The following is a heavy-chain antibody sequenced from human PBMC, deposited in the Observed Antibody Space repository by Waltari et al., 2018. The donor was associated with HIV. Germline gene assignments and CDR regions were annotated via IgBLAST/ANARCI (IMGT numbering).Heavy chain of an antibody. CDR2: ISQSGTT. V-gene: IGHV4-30-2*01. D-gene: IGHD4-17*01. Sequence: QLQLQESGSGLVQPSQPLSLTCAVSAGSISSGGYSWTWLRQPPGKGLEWIGYISQSGTTYYNPSLQSRVTISLDRSKNQFSLKRRSVTAADTAVYYCARDRLSVTTRGGYYYGLDVWGQGTTVTVSS. CDR3: ARDRLSVTTRGGYYYGLDV. CDR1: AGSISSGGYS. J-gene: IGHJ6*02.